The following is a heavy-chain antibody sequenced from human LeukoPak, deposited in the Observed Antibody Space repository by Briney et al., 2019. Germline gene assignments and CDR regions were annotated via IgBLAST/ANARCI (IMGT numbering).Heavy chain of an antibody. D-gene: IGHD3-22*01. V-gene: IGHV1-46*01. CDR1: GYTFTSYY. CDR3: ARDWYYYDRSGSSLDY. Sequence: ASVKVSCKASGYTFTSYYMHWVRQAPGQGLEWMGIINPSGGSTSYAQKFQGRVTMTRDTSTSTVYMELSSLRSEDTAVYYCARDWYYYDRSGSSLDYWGQGTLVTVSS. CDR2: INPSGGST. J-gene: IGHJ4*02.